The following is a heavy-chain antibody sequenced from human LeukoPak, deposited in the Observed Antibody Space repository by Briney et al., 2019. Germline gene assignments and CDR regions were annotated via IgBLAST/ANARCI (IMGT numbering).Heavy chain of an antibody. CDR3: ASSGSYSLFDY. Sequence: ASVKVSCKASGYTFSAYYMHWVRQAPGQGLEWMGWINPFSGGTNYVQRFQGRVTMTTDTSTSTAYMELRSLRSDDTAVYYCASSGSYSLFDYWGQGTLVTVSS. CDR2: INPFSGGT. J-gene: IGHJ4*02. CDR1: GYTFSAYY. D-gene: IGHD1-26*01. V-gene: IGHV1-2*02.